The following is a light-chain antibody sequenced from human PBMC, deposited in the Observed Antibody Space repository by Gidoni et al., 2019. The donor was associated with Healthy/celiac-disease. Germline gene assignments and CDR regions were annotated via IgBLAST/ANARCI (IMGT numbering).Light chain of an antibody. V-gene: IGKV1-9*01. CDR1: QGISSY. CDR2: AAS. J-gene: IGKJ4*01. CDR3: QQLNSYPPGLT. Sequence: DIQLTQSPSFLSASVGDRVTITCRASQGISSYLAWYQPKPGKAPKLLIYAASTLQSGVPSRFSGSGSGTEFTLTISSLQPEDFATYYCQQLNSYPPGLTFGGXTKVEIK.